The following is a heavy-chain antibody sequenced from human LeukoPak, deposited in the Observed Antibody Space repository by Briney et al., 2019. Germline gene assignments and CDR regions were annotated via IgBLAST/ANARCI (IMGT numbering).Heavy chain of an antibody. J-gene: IGHJ6*03. V-gene: IGHV4-61*02. CDR2: IYTSGST. Sequence: PSETLSLTCTVSGGSISSSSYYWSWIRQPAGKGLEWIGRIYTSGSTNYNPSLKSRVTISVDTSKNQFSLKLSSVTAADTAVYYCARRGWGRYDILTGPGVPPYYYYYMDVWGKGTTVTVSS. D-gene: IGHD3-9*01. CDR1: GGSISSSSYY. CDR3: ARRGWGRYDILTGPGVPPYYYYYMDV.